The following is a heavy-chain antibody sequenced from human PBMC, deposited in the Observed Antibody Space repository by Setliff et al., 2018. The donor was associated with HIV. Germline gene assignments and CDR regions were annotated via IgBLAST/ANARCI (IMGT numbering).Heavy chain of an antibody. D-gene: IGHD3-10*01. J-gene: IGHJ6*03. Sequence: SETLSLTCTVSRGSIKYYFWSWIRQPPGKGLEWIGYIYYSGSTNYNPSLKSRVTISVDTSKNQFSLKLSSVTAADTAVYYCASLDGSESPYIYYYYMDVWGKGTAVTVPS. CDR3: ASLDGSESPYIYYYYMDV. V-gene: IGHV4-59*08. CDR1: RGSIKYYF. CDR2: IYYSGST.